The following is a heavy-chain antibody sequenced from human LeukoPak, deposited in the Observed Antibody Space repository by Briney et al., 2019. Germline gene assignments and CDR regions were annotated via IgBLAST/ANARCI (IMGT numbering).Heavy chain of an antibody. J-gene: IGHJ4*02. CDR2: ISYDGNNE. D-gene: IGHD3-22*01. CDR3: ARGAYFNDRTGYNEY. Sequence: GGSLRLSCAASGFTFSSYGMHWVRQAPGKGLEWVAAISYDGNNEYYTDSVKGRFTISRDNPKNTVYMQMNSLRPEDTAIYYCARGAYFNDRTGYNEYWGQGTLVTVSS. CDR1: GFTFSSYG. V-gene: IGHV3-30*03.